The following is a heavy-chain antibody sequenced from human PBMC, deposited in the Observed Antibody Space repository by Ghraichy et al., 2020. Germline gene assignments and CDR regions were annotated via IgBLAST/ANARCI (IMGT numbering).Heavy chain of an antibody. CDR3: ARVDVPEAMSAFDY. V-gene: IGHV3-48*03. D-gene: IGHD2-2*01. CDR1: GFTLSKYE. CDR2: ISSGGKIK. Sequence: GSLRLSCAVSGFTLSKYEVTWVRQAPGKGLEWISYISSGGKIKYYADSVKGRFTSSRDEAKNLFFLQMNNLRAEDTATYYCARVDVPEAMSAFDYWGQGALVAVSS. J-gene: IGHJ4*02.